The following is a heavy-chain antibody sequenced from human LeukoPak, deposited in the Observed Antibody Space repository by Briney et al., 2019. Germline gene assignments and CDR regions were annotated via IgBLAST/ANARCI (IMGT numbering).Heavy chain of an antibody. D-gene: IGHD3-10*01. Sequence: PSETLSLTCAVYGGSFSGYYWSWIRQPPGKGLEWIGEINHSGSTNYNPSLKSRVTISVDTSKNQFSLKLSSVTAAGTAVYYCARGSIVRGSFDYWGQGTLVTVSS. CDR2: INHSGST. CDR3: ARGSIVRGSFDY. J-gene: IGHJ4*02. CDR1: GGSFSGYY. V-gene: IGHV4-34*01.